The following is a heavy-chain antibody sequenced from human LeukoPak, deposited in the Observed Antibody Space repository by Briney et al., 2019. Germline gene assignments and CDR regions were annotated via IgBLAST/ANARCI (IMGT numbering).Heavy chain of an antibody. CDR3: ARDAEDSYLAY. J-gene: IGHJ4*02. Sequence: PGGSLRLSCAASGFTFSTYGMHWVRQAPGKGLEWVAVISYDGSNKYYAGSVKGRFTISRDNSKNTLYLQMNSLRAEDTAVYYCARDAEDSYLAYWGQGTLVTVSS. CDR1: GFTFSTYG. CDR2: ISYDGSNK. V-gene: IGHV3-30*03. D-gene: IGHD5-18*01.